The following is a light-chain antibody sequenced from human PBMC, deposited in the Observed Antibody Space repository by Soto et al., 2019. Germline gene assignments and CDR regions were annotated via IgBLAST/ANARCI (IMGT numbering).Light chain of an antibody. Sequence: QSVLTQPPSASGTPGQRVTISCSGSDSNIGSENVNWYQQVPGTAPKLLIYANNQRPSGVPDRFSVSKSGTSASLAIGGLQSEYEADYYCASWDDSLKGWVFGGGTKLTVL. J-gene: IGLJ3*02. V-gene: IGLV1-44*01. CDR2: ANN. CDR1: DSNIGSEN. CDR3: ASWDDSLKGWV.